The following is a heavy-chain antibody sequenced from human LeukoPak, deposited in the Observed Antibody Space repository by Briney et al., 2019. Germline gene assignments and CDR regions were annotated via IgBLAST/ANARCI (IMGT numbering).Heavy chain of an antibody. CDR1: GFTFSSYA. D-gene: IGHD4-17*01. J-gene: IGHJ4*02. CDR3: ARADYGTYYFDY. Sequence: EGSLRLSCAASGFTFSSYAMHWVRQAPGKGLEWVAVISYDGSNKYYADSVKGRFTISRDNSKNTLYLQMNSLRAEDTAVYYCARADYGTYYFDYWGQGTLVTVSS. V-gene: IGHV3-30-3*01. CDR2: ISYDGSNK.